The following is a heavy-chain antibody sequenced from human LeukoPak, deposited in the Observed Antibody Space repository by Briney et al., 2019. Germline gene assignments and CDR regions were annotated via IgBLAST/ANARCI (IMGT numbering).Heavy chain of an antibody. CDR3: AREEQLVHGAFDI. D-gene: IGHD6-6*01. J-gene: IGHJ3*02. Sequence: ASVKVSCKASGGTFSSYAISWVRQAPGQGLEWMGGIIPIFGTANYAQKFQGRVTITADESTSTAYMELSSLRSEDTAVYYCAREEQLVHGAFDIWGQGTMVTVSS. CDR1: GGTFSSYA. CDR2: IIPIFGTA. V-gene: IGHV1-69*13.